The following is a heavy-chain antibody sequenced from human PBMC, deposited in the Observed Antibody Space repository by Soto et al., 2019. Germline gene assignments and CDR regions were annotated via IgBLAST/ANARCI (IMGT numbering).Heavy chain of an antibody. V-gene: IGHV2-5*02. J-gene: IGHJ3*01. CDR1: GFSLSTTGVG. CDR2: VFWDDDK. Sequence: QITLKESGPTLVKPTQTLTLTCTYSGFSLSTTGVGVGWIRQPPGKALEWLAIVFWDDDKRYSLSLKNRLTITQDTSKNQVVFSTTNTDPADTATYYCSRSLASWVNVFDFWGQGTLVTVSS. CDR3: SRSLASWVNVFDF.